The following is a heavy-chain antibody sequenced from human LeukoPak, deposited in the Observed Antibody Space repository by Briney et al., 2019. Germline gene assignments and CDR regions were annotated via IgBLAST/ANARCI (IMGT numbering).Heavy chain of an antibody. V-gene: IGHV3-48*01. D-gene: IGHD3-9*01. CDR1: GFTFSSYR. CDR3: AKPLRYFDWLPDY. CDR2: ISSSSSTI. J-gene: IGHJ4*02. Sequence: GGSLRLSCAASGFTFSSYRMNWVRQAPGKGLEWVSYISSSSSTIYYADSVKGRFTISRDNAKNSLYLQMNSLRAEDTAVYYCAKPLRYFDWLPDYWGQGTLVTVSS.